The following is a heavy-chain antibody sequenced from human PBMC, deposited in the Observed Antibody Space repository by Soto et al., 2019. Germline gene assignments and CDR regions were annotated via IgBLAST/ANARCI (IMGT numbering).Heavy chain of an antibody. V-gene: IGHV1-3*01. J-gene: IGHJ6*02. CDR2: INAGNGDT. Sequence: QVQLVQPGAELKKPGASVKVSCKASGYTFTSYGLHWVRQAPGQGLEWMGWINAGNGDTKYSQKFQGRVTITRVTSANTAYMELSSLGSEDTAVYYCARAGFWGGYYVVYFGMDVWGQGTTVTVSS. D-gene: IGHD3-3*01. CDR3: ARAGFWGGYYVVYFGMDV. CDR1: GYTFTSYG.